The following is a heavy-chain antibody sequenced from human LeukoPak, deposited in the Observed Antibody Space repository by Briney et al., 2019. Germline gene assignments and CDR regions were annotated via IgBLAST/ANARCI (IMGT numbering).Heavy chain of an antibody. J-gene: IGHJ4*02. D-gene: IGHD6-13*01. CDR1: GFTFSIYA. CDR2: ISSGGRT. V-gene: IGHV3-23*01. Sequence: GGSLRLSCAASGFTFSIYAMTWVRNTPGKGLEWVSTISSGGRTYYADSVKGRFTISRDNSKNTLYLHMNSLRAEDTALYYCAKDYSGSWYYFDYWGQGTLVTVSS. CDR3: AKDYSGSWYYFDY.